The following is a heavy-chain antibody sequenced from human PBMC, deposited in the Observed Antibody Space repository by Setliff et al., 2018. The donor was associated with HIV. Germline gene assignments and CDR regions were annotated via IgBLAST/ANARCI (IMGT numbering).Heavy chain of an antibody. J-gene: IGHJ5*02. D-gene: IGHD3-10*01. Sequence: ASVKVSCKASGCVFSDYQIHWVRQAPGQGLEWMGIINPSSGSTTYAQKFQGRVTMTRDTSTSTVYMELSSLRSEDTAVYYCARGRYYDSGTYFTETWGQGTLVTVSS. CDR1: GCVFSDYQ. V-gene: IGHV1-46*01. CDR3: ARGRYYDSGTYFTET. CDR2: INPSSGST.